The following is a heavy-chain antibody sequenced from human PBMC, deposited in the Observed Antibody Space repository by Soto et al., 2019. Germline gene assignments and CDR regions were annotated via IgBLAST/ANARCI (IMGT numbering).Heavy chain of an antibody. J-gene: IGHJ3*02. Sequence: PVGSLRLSCADSGFTFSEYYMSWIRQAPVDGLEWISYISSSSSTIYYADSVKGRFTISRDNAKNSLYLQMNSLRDEDTAVYYCARDRVRGNYGRHSGAFDIWGQRTMVTVSS. CDR2: ISSSSSTI. V-gene: IGHV3-11*04. D-gene: IGHD1-7*01. CDR1: GFTFSEYY. CDR3: ARDRVRGNYGRHSGAFDI.